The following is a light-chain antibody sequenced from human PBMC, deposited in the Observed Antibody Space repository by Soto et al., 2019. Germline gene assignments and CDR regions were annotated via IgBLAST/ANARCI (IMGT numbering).Light chain of an antibody. CDR3: QQYGSSPPKT. Sequence: EIELTQSPGTLSLSPGERATLSCRASQSVSSSYLAWYQQKPGQAPRLLIYGASSRATGIPDRFSGSGSGTDFTLTISRLEPEDFAVYYCQQYGSSPPKTFGQGTKVDIK. V-gene: IGKV3-20*01. CDR1: QSVSSSY. CDR2: GAS. J-gene: IGKJ1*01.